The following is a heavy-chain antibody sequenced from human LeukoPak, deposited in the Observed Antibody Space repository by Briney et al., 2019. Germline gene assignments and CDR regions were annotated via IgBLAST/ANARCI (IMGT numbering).Heavy chain of an antibody. V-gene: IGHV5-51*01. Sequence: GESLKISCKGSGYSFTSYWIGWVRQMPGKGLEWMGIIYPGDSDTRYSPSFQGQVTISADKSISTAYLQWSSLKASDTAMYYCARHPTYYDFWSGNYYMDVWGKGTTVTVSS. CDR3: ARHPTYYDFWSGNYYMDV. J-gene: IGHJ6*03. CDR2: IYPGDSDT. CDR1: GYSFTSYW. D-gene: IGHD3-3*01.